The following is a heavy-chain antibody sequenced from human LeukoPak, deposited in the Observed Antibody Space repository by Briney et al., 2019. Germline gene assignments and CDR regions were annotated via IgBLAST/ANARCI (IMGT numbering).Heavy chain of an antibody. Sequence: GGSLRHSCAASGFTFSSYWMSWVRQAPGKGLEWVANIKQDGSEKYYVDSVKGRFTISRDNAKNSLYLQMNSLRAEDTAVYYCARVPFYYYYYYMDVWGKGTTVTVSS. CDR3: ARVPFYYYYYYMDV. CDR1: GFTFSSYW. CDR2: IKQDGSEK. J-gene: IGHJ6*03. V-gene: IGHV3-7*01.